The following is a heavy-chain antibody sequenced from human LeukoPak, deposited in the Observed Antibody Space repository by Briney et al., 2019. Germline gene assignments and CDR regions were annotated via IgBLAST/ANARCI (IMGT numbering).Heavy chain of an antibody. CDR3: TTDLDPESPVDY. D-gene: IGHD2/OR15-2a*01. CDR2: IKSKNEGGTT. J-gene: IGHJ4*02. Sequence: PGGSLRLSCVASGVTFSYAWMSWVRQAPGKGLEWVGRIKSKNEGGTTDYAAPVKGRFTIARDDSKNTLYLQMNSLKTEDTAVYYCTTDLDPESPVDYWGQGTLVTVSS. CDR1: GVTFSYAW. V-gene: IGHV3-15*01.